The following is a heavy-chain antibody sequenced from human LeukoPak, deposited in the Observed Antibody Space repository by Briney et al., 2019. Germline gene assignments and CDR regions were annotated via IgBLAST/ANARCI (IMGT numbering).Heavy chain of an antibody. V-gene: IGHV1-18*01. Sequence: ASVTVSCKASGYTFTSYGISSVRQAPGQRLEWMGWISAYNGNTNYAQKLQGRVTMTTDTSTSTAYMELRSLRSDDTAVYYCARGRQRGSYFLDAFDIWGQGAMVTVSS. CDR1: GYTFTSYG. CDR2: ISAYNGNT. J-gene: IGHJ3*02. CDR3: ARGRQRGSYFLDAFDI. D-gene: IGHD1-26*01.